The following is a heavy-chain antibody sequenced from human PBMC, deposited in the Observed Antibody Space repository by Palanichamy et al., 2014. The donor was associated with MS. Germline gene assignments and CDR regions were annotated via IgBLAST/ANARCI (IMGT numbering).Heavy chain of an antibody. D-gene: IGHD6-19*01. V-gene: IGHV3-23*01. CDR1: GFTFSSYA. J-gene: IGHJ4*02. CDR2: ISGSGGST. Sequence: EVQLLESGGGLVQPGGSLRLSCAASGFTFSSYAMSWVRQAPGKGLEWVSAISGSGGSTYYADSVKGRFTISRDNSKNTLYLQMNSLRAEDTAVYYCAKDLGAVAGTPWYFDYWGQGTLVTVSS. CDR3: AKDLGAVAGTPWYFDY.